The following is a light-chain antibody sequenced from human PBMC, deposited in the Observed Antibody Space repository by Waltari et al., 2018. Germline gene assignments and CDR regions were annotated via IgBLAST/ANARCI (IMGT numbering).Light chain of an antibody. V-gene: IGLV3-19*01. CDR2: AKN. CDR1: SLRKYY. Sequence: SSELTQDPAVTVALGQTVRITCQGDSLRKYYASWYQQKPGQAPLFVIYAKNRRPAGVPERFSGSSSGNSASLIITGAQAEDEADYYCHSRDSSGDYVVFGGGTKLTVL. J-gene: IGLJ2*01. CDR3: HSRDSSGDYVV.